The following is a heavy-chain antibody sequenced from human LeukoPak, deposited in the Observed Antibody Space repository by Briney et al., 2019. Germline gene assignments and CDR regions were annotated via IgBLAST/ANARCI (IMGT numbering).Heavy chain of an antibody. Sequence: ASVKVSCKASGYTFTGYYMHWVRQAPGQGLEWMGWINPNSGGTSYAQKFQGRVTMTRDTSISTAYMELSRLRSDDTAVYYCARVPSISDPYNWFDPWGQGTLVTVSS. CDR3: ARVPSISDPYNWFDP. J-gene: IGHJ5*02. CDR2: INPNSGGT. CDR1: GYTFTGYY. V-gene: IGHV1-2*02. D-gene: IGHD3-3*02.